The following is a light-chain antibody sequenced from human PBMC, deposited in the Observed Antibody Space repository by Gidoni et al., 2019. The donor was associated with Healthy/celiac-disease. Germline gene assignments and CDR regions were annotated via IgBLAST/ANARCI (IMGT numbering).Light chain of an antibody. CDR1: QSISSY. J-gene: IGKJ2*01. CDR3: QQSYSTPPT. CDR2: AAS. Sequence: DIQMTQSPSSLSASVGDRVTITCRASQSISSYLNWYQQKPGNAPKLLIYAASSLQIGVPSRFSGSGSGTDFTLTISSLQPEDFATYYCQQSYSTPPTFGQGTKLEIK. V-gene: IGKV1-39*01.